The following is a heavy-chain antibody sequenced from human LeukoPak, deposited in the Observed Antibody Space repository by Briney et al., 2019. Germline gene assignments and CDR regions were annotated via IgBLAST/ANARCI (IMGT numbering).Heavy chain of an antibody. Sequence: GGSLRLSCAASGFTFSGSAMHWVRQASGKGLEWVGRIRSKANSYATAYAASVKGRFTISRDDSKNTAYLQMNSLETEDTAVYYCTRQEEIAVAGTNWGQGTLVTVSS. D-gene: IGHD6-19*01. V-gene: IGHV3-73*01. CDR1: GFTFSGSA. CDR2: IRSKANSYAT. CDR3: TRQEEIAVAGTN. J-gene: IGHJ4*02.